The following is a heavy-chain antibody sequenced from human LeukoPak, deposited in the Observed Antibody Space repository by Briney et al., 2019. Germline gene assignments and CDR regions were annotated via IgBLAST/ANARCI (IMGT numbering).Heavy chain of an antibody. CDR3: ARDHGLTYSTSSKANYFDY. D-gene: IGHD6-6*01. CDR2: IIPIFGTA. V-gene: IGHV1-69*13. CDR1: GGTFSSYA. J-gene: IGHJ4*02. Sequence: SVKVSCKASGGTFSSYAISWVRQAPGQGLEWMGGIIPIFGTANYAQKFQGRVTITADESTSTAYMELSSLRSEDTAVYYCARDHGLTYSTSSKANYFDYWGQGTLVTVSS.